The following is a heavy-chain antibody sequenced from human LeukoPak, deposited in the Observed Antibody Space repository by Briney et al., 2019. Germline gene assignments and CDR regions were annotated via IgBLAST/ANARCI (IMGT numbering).Heavy chain of an antibody. CDR3: AGTFSYFDY. CDR1: GDSVSSNSAT. J-gene: IGHJ4*02. V-gene: IGHV6-1*01. D-gene: IGHD1-1*01. CDR2: TYYRSKWYN. Sequence: SQTLSLTSAISGDSVSSNSATWNWIRQSPSRGLEWLGRTYYRSKWYNDYVGSVKSRITISPDTSKNQFSLQLNSVTPEDTAVYYCAGTFSYFDYWGQGTLVTVSS.